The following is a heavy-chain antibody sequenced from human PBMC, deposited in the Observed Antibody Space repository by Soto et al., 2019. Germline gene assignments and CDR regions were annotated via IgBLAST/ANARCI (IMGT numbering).Heavy chain of an antibody. J-gene: IGHJ4*02. Sequence: QVQLVQSGAEVKKPGSSVKVSCKASGGPVSSYTLSWVRQAPGQGLEWMGRIIPLLGRATYAGKFQGRVXXXXXXXXXXXXXXXXXXXXXXXXXXXXXGXSGKSDYAFDFWGQGTLVTVSS. CDR1: GGPVSSYT. CDR2: IIPLLGRA. D-gene: IGHD4-17*01. CDR3: XGXSGKSDYAFDF. V-gene: IGHV1-69*02.